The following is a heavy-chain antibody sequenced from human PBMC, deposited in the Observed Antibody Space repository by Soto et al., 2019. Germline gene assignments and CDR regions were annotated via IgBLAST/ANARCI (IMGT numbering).Heavy chain of an antibody. V-gene: IGHV3-23*01. CDR1: GFTFSDYA. J-gene: IGHJ3*01. CDR3: AKYGWRLAHRDAFDF. Sequence: EVQLLESGGGLVQPGGSLRLSCAASGFTFSDYAMSWVRQAPGKGLEWVSAISGSGSSTYYADSVKGRFTISRDNSKNTLYVRMNSLRAEDTAVYYCAKYGWRLAHRDAFDFWGQGTMVTVSS. D-gene: IGHD6-19*01. CDR2: ISGSGSST.